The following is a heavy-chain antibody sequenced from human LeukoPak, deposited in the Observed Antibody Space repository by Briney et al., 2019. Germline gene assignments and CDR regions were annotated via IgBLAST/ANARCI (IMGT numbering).Heavy chain of an antibody. Sequence: GGSLRLSCAASGFTFSSYEMNWVRQAPAKGLEWISYISSSNTIYYADSVKGRFTISRDNANNSLYLQMNSLRAEDTAVYYCAGDHYYGSGSFDYWGQGTLVTVSS. CDR3: AGDHYYGSGSFDY. D-gene: IGHD3-10*01. CDR2: ISSSNTI. J-gene: IGHJ4*02. V-gene: IGHV3-48*03. CDR1: GFTFSSYE.